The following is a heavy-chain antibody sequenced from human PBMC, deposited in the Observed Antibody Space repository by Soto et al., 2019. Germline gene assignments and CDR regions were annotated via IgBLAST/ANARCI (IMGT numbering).Heavy chain of an antibody. Sequence: QVQLVASEGGVVQPGTSLRLSCEASGFTFSDHAMHWVRQAPGKGLEWVAVVWFDGGNKFYTDSVKGLFTISRDNSKNTLFLQMNSLRVVDTAVYYCARAPAGDYTLYHYYTMDVWGQGTPVTVSS. CDR3: ARAPAGDYTLYHYYTMDV. CDR2: VWFDGGNK. D-gene: IGHD4-17*01. CDR1: GFTFSDHA. V-gene: IGHV3-33*01. J-gene: IGHJ6*02.